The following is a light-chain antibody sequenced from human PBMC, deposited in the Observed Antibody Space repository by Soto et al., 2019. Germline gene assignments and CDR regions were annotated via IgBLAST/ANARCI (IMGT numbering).Light chain of an antibody. CDR1: QSVGSTY. CDR2: GGS. CDR3: QQYGSSPPMYT. V-gene: IGKV3-20*01. Sequence: EIVLTQSPGTLSLSPGERATLSCRASQSVGSTYLAWYQQKPGQAPRLLIYGGSSRTSGIPDRFSGSGSGTDFTLTISRLETEDFAVYFCQQYGSSPPMYTFGQGTKLEIK. J-gene: IGKJ2*01.